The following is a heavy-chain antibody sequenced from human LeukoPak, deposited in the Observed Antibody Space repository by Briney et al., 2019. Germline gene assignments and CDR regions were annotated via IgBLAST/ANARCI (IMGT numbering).Heavy chain of an antibody. V-gene: IGHV4-34*01. CDR1: GGSFSGYY. J-gene: IGHJ4*02. CDR3: ARPYYYDSSGYSD. D-gene: IGHD3-22*01. Sequence: SETLSLTCAVYGGSFSGYYWSWIRQPPGKGLEWIGEINHSGSTNYNPSLKSRVTISVDTSKNQFSLKLSSVTAADTAVYYCARPYYYDSSGYSDWGQGTLVTVSP. CDR2: INHSGST.